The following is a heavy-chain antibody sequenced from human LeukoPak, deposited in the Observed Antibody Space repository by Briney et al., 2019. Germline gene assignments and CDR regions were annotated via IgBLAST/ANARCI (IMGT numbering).Heavy chain of an antibody. CDR3: ARDTLGYCGSTSCYPRRDLDY. Sequence: ASVTVSCKASGYTFTSYGISWVRQAPGQGLEWMGWTSAYNGNTNYAQTLQGRVTMTTDTSTSTAYMELRSLRSDDTAVCYCARDTLGYCGSTSCYPRRDLDYWGQGTLVTVSP. CDR2: TSAYNGNT. J-gene: IGHJ4*02. CDR1: GYTFTSYG. V-gene: IGHV1-18*01. D-gene: IGHD2-2*01.